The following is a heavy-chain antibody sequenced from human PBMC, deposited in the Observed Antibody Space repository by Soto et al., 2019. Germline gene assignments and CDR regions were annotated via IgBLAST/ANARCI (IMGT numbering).Heavy chain of an antibody. Sequence: SKTLSLICTVSGVSSSSHYWSWIRQPPGKGLEWIGYIHYSGSTNQNPSLESRVTMSVDTSRNQVSLKLRSVTAADTAIYYCARHGSGGRSFDVWGQGTMVTVSS. D-gene: IGHD2-15*01. V-gene: IGHV4-59*08. J-gene: IGHJ3*01. CDR1: GVSSSSHY. CDR2: IHYSGST. CDR3: ARHGSGGRSFDV.